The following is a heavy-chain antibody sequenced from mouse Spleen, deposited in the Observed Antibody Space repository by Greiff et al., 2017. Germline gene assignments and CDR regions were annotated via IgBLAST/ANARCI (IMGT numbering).Heavy chain of an antibody. D-gene: IGHD2-14*01. CDR2: ISNGGGST. V-gene: IGHV5-12-2*01. Sequence: EVQLQESGGGLVQPGGSLKLSCAASGFTFSSYTMSWVRQTPEKRLEWVAYISNGGGSTYYPDTVKGRFTISRDNAKNTLYLQMSSLKSEDTAMYYCARRGYAYYYAMDYWGQGTSVTVSS. CDR1: GFTFSSYT. J-gene: IGHJ4*01. CDR3: ARRGYAYYYAMDY.